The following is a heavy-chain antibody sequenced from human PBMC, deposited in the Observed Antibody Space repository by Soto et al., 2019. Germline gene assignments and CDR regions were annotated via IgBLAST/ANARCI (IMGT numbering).Heavy chain of an antibody. Sequence: LSLTCTVSGGSISSYYWSWIRQPAGKGLEWVAVISYDGSNKYYADSVKGRFTISRDNSKNTLYLQMNSLRAEDTAVYYCAKDSLGVLLWFGELNYFDYWGQGTLVTVSS. J-gene: IGHJ4*02. CDR3: AKDSLGVLLWFGELNYFDY. V-gene: IGHV3-30*18. CDR2: ISYDGSNK. CDR1: GGSISSYY. D-gene: IGHD3-10*01.